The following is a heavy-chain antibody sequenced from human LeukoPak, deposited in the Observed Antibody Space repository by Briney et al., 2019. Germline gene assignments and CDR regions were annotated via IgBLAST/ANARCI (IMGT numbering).Heavy chain of an antibody. CDR1: GFTFSSYA. Sequence: PGGSLRLSCAASGFTFSSYAMSWVRQAPGKGLEWVSAISGSGGSTYYADSVKGRFTISRDNSQNTLYLQMITLRAEDTAVYYCASNYDSSGYSYFDYWGQGTLVTVSS. CDR2: ISGSGGST. J-gene: IGHJ4*02. CDR3: ASNYDSSGYSYFDY. D-gene: IGHD3-22*01. V-gene: IGHV3-23*01.